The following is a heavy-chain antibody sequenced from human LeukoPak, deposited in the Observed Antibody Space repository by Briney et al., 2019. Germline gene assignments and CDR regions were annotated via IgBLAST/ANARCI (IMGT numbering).Heavy chain of an antibody. V-gene: IGHV3-53*01. Sequence: PGGSPRLSCAASGFPVSSNYMTWVRQAPGQGLEWVSVIYFGGTTYYADSVKGRFTISRDNSKNTVYLQMNSLRVEDTAVYYCARGDGVYVYWGQGTLVTVSS. CDR3: ARGDGVYVY. CDR1: GFPVSSNY. CDR2: IYFGGTT. J-gene: IGHJ4*02. D-gene: IGHD5/OR15-5a*01.